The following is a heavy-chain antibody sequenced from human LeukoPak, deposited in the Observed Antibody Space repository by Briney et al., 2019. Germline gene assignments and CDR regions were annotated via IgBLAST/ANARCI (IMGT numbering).Heavy chain of an antibody. D-gene: IGHD3-16*01. CDR3: ARGGSYFVH. V-gene: IGHV3-48*03. CDR1: GFTFSSYA. CDR2: ISTSGSTI. Sequence: GGSLRLSCAASGFTFSSYAMHWVRQAPGKGLEWVSHISTSGSTINYADSVKGRFTISRDNAKNSLYLQMNSLRAEDTAVYYCARGGSYFVHWGQGTLVTVSS. J-gene: IGHJ4*02.